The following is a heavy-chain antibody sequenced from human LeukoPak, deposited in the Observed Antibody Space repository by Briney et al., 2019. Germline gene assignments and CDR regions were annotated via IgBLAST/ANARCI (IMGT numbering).Heavy chain of an antibody. CDR2: IYYSGST. J-gene: IGHJ6*02. V-gene: IGHV4-59*01. CDR3: ARDCSGGSCYYYYGMDV. D-gene: IGHD2-15*01. Sequence: SETLSLTCTVSGGSISSYYRSWIRQPPGKGLEWIGYIYYSGSTNYNPSLKSRVTISVDTSKNQFSLKLSSVTAADTAVYYCARDCSGGSCYYYYGMDVWGQGTTVTVSS. CDR1: GGSISSYY.